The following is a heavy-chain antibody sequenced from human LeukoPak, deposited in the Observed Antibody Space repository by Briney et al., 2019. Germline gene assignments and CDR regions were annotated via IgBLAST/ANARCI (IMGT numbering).Heavy chain of an antibody. CDR1: GFTFSSYG. CDR2: ISYDGSNK. V-gene: IGHV3-30*18. Sequence: GGSLRLSCAASGFTFSSYGMHWVRQAPGKGLEWVAVISYDGSNKYYADSVKGRFTISRDNSKNTLYLQMNSLRAEDTAVYYCAKTKGIAVAGSFDYWGQGTLVTVSS. D-gene: IGHD6-19*01. J-gene: IGHJ4*02. CDR3: AKTKGIAVAGSFDY.